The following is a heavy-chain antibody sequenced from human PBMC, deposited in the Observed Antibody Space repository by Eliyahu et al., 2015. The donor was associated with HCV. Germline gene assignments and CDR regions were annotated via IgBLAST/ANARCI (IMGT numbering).Heavy chain of an antibody. D-gene: IGHD2-2*01. V-gene: IGHV3-74*01. CDR2: INXDGTTT. Sequence: EVQLVESGGGLVQPGGSLRLSCAASGFTFXSYWMXWVRQVPGKGLVWVSRINXDGTTTTYADSVRGRFTISRDNAKNTLYLQMNSLRAEDTAVYYCARACCSSTSVPYQRFYGMDVWGQGTTVTVSS. CDR3: ARACCSSTSVPYQRFYGMDV. J-gene: IGHJ6*02. CDR1: GFTFXSYW.